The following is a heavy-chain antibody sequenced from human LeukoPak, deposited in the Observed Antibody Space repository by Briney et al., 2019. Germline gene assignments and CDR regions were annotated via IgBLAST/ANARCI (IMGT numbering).Heavy chain of an antibody. CDR1: GGSISSGSYY. D-gene: IGHD3-3*01. CDR3: ARENYDFWSSYDY. V-gene: IGHV4-61*02. Sequence: PSQTLSLTCTVSGGSISSGSYYWRWIRQPDGKGLEWIGRIYTSGSTNYNPSLKSRVTISVDTSKNQFSLKLSSVTAADTAVYYCARENYDFWSSYDYWGQGTLVTVSS. CDR2: IYTSGST. J-gene: IGHJ4*02.